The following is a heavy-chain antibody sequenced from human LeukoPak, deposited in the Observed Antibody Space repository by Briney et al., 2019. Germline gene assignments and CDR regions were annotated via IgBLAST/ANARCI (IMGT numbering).Heavy chain of an antibody. Sequence: SETLSLTCTLSGGSISSYYWSWIRQPPGKGLEWIGYIYYSGSTNYNPSLKSRVTISVDTSKNQFSLKLSSVTAADTAVYYCARDSEMEGGFDYWGQGTLVTVSS. CDR1: GGSISSYY. V-gene: IGHV4-59*01. D-gene: IGHD5-24*01. J-gene: IGHJ4*02. CDR3: ARDSEMEGGFDY. CDR2: IYYSGST.